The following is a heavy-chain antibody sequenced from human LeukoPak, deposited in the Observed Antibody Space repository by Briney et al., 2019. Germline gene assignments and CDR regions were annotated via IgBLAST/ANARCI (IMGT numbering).Heavy chain of an antibody. CDR3: AVGVYSSSPGAYYYYYYMDV. V-gene: IGHV1-69*05. J-gene: IGHJ6*03. CDR2: IIPIFGTA. CDR1: GGTFSSYA. Sequence: GASVKVSCKASGGTFSSYAISWVRQAPGQGLEWMGGIIPIFGTANYAQKFQGRVTITTDESTSTAYMELSSLRSEDTAVYYCAVGVYSSSPGAYYYYYYMDVWGKGTTVTVSS. D-gene: IGHD6-6*01.